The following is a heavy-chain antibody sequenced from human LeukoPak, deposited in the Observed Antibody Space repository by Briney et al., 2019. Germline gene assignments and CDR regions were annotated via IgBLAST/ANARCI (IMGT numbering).Heavy chain of an antibody. CDR3: ARDYSYGTLDY. Sequence: GGSLRLSCAASGFTFSSYAMSWVRQAPGKGLEWVSVISGSGGSTSYADSVKGRFTISRDNSKNTLYLQMNSLRAEDTAVYFCARDYSYGTLDYWGQGTLVTVSS. D-gene: IGHD3-16*02. V-gene: IGHV3-23*01. CDR1: GFTFSSYA. CDR2: ISGSGGST. J-gene: IGHJ4*02.